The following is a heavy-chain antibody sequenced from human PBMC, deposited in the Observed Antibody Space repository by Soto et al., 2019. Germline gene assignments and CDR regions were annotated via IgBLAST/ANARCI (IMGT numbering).Heavy chain of an antibody. CDR3: AIPLPKQQLVRGAFDH. D-gene: IGHD6-13*01. CDR2: SIPVFGTA. J-gene: IGHJ4*02. Sequence: QVQLVQSGAEVKKPGSSVKLSCKTSGGTFRNYAINWVRQAPGQGLEWMGGSIPVFGTANYAQTFQGRFTITADESTRTDYMELSSLRSEDTAVYYCAIPLPKQQLVRGAFDHWGQGTLVTVAS. V-gene: IGHV1-69*01. CDR1: GGTFRNYA.